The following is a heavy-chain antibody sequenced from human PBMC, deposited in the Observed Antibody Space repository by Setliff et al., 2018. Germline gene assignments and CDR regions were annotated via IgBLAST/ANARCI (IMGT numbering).Heavy chain of an antibody. CDR2: INQGGGAQ. J-gene: IGHJ5*02. CDR3: ARDVFDFRTGQADP. V-gene: IGHV3-7*01. Sequence: GESLKISCAASGFTFSSLWMSWVRQAPGKGLEWVANINQGGGAQFYVDSVKGRFTISRDNAKNSLYLQMSSLRAEDTAVYYCARDVFDFRTGQADPWGQGTLVTVS. D-gene: IGHD3-3*01. CDR1: GFTFSSLW.